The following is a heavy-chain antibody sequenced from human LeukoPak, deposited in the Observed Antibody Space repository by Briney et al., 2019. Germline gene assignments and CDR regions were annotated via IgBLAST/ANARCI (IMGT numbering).Heavy chain of an antibody. CDR1: GGTFSSYA. J-gene: IGHJ4*02. CDR2: IIPIFGTA. CDR3: ARGGLAARPLDY. V-gene: IGHV1-69*01. D-gene: IGHD6-6*01. Sequence: ASVKVSCKASGGTFSSYAISWVRQAPGQGLEWMRGIIPIFGTANYAQKFQGRVTITADESTSTAYMELSSLRSEDTAVYYCARGGLAARPLDYWGQGTLVTVSS.